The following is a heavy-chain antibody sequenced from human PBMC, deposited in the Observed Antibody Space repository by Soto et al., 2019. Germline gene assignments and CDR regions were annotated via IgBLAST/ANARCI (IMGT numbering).Heavy chain of an antibody. Sequence: SETLSLTCTVSGGSISSYYWSWIRQPPGKGLEWIGYIYYSGSTNYNPSLKSRVAISVDTSKNQFSLKLSSVTAADTAVYYCARRYSSAFDIWGQGTMVTVSS. D-gene: IGHD6-13*01. J-gene: IGHJ3*02. V-gene: IGHV4-59*08. CDR2: IYYSGST. CDR3: ARRYSSAFDI. CDR1: GGSISSYY.